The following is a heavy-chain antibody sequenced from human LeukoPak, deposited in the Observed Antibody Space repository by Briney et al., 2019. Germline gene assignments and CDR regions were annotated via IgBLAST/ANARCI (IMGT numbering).Heavy chain of an antibody. CDR3: ARTEYSSSTIDY. CDR1: GGSISSSYY. J-gene: IGHJ4*02. Sequence: SETLSLTCTVSGGSISSSYYWGWIQQPPGKGLEWIGYIYYSGSTNYNPSLKSRVTISVDTSKNQFSLKLSSVTAADTAVYYCARTEYSSSTIDYWGQGTLVTVSS. CDR2: IYYSGST. D-gene: IGHD6-13*01. V-gene: IGHV4-61*01.